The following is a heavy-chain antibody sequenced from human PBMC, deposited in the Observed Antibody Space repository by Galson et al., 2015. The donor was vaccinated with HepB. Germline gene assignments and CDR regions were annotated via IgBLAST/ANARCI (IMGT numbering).Heavy chain of an antibody. J-gene: IGHJ4*02. D-gene: IGHD3-10*01. CDR3: ARENVLLWFGELFFASLG. V-gene: IGHV3-48*01. CDR2: ISSSSSTI. CDR1: GLTFSSYS. Sequence: SLRLSCAASGLTFSSYSMNWVRQAPGKGLEWVSYISSSSSTIYYADSVKGRFTISRDNAKNSLYLQMNSLRAEDTAVYYCARENVLLWFGELFFASLGWGQGTLVTVSS.